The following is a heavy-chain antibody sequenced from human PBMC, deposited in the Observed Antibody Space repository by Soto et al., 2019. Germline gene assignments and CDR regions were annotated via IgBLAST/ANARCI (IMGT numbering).Heavy chain of an antibody. D-gene: IGHD3-9*01. CDR2: INHRGST. Sequence: QVQIQPWGAGLLKPSETLSSTCAVYGASVSGQHWSWMRQPPVTGREWIGEINHRGSTNDNPSRKSRVTISEDTSTNQFSLKLSSVTAADTAVSYCARGLTGYDRIGGYYYYGMDVWGQGTTVTVS. J-gene: IGHJ6*02. CDR3: ARGLTGYDRIGGYYYYGMDV. CDR1: GASVSGQH. V-gene: IGHV4-34*01.